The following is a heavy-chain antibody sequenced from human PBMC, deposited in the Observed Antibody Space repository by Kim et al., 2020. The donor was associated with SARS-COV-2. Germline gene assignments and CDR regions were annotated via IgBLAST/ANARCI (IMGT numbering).Heavy chain of an antibody. CDR3: ATEGWELLRNAFDI. J-gene: IGHJ3*02. Sequence: ASVKVSCQVSGYTLTELSMHWVRQAPGKGLEWMGGFDPEDGETIYAQKFQGRVTMTEDTSTDTAYMELSSLGSEDTAVYYCATEGWELLRNAFDIWGQGTMVTVSS. CDR1: GYTLTELS. CDR2: FDPEDGET. V-gene: IGHV1-24*01. D-gene: IGHD1-26*01.